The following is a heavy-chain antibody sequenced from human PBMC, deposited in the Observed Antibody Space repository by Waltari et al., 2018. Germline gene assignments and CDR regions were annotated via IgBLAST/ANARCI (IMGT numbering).Heavy chain of an antibody. Sequence: QVQLQESGPGLVKPSETLSLTCTVSGGSISSYYWSWIRQPPGKGLEWIGYIYYSGSTNYNPSRKSRVTISVDTSKNQFSLKLSSVTAADTAVYYCARGVYPDAFDIWGQGTMVTVSS. V-gene: IGHV4-59*01. CDR2: IYYSGST. J-gene: IGHJ3*02. CDR1: GGSISSYY. D-gene: IGHD6-13*01. CDR3: ARGVYPDAFDI.